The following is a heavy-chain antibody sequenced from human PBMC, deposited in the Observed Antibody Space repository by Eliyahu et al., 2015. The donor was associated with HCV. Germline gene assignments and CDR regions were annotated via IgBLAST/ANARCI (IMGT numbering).Heavy chain of an antibody. D-gene: IGHD3-9*01. CDR3: ARGLGDLTGYHDAFDI. J-gene: IGHJ3*02. V-gene: IGHV1-2*06. CDR1: GYTFTGYX. Sequence: QVQLVQSGAEVKKPGASVKVSCKASGYTFTGYXMPWVRQAPGQGLEWMGRINPNSGGTNYAQKFQGRVTMTRDTSISTAYMELSRLRSDDTAVYYCARGLGDLTGYHDAFDIWGQGTMVTVSS. CDR2: INPNSGGT.